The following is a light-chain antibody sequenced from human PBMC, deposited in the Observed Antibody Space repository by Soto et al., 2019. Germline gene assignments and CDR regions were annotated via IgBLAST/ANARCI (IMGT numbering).Light chain of an antibody. J-gene: IGKJ2*01. CDR2: DIY. CDR3: QQRNWPRIT. Sequence: EIVLTXSPATLSLSXXXXXTLSCRASQSISRHLAWYQQRPGQAPRLLIYDIYYRDSGIPGRFSGSGSGTDFTLTISSLEPEDSAVYYCQQRNWPRITFGQGTKLEI. CDR1: QSISRH. V-gene: IGKV3-11*01.